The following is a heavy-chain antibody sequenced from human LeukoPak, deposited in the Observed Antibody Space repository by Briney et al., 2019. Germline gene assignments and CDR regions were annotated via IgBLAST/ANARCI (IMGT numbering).Heavy chain of an antibody. CDR2: ISGSGGST. D-gene: IGHD1-26*01. V-gene: IGHV3-23*01. CDR1: GFTFSSYA. J-gene: IGHJ4*02. Sequence: GGSQRLSCAASGFTFSSYAMSWVRQAPGKGLEWVSAISGSGGSTHYADSVKGRFTISRDNSKNTLYLQMNSLRAEDTAVYYCAKDLRVGATLGGDYWGQGTLVTVSS. CDR3: AKDLRVGATLGGDY.